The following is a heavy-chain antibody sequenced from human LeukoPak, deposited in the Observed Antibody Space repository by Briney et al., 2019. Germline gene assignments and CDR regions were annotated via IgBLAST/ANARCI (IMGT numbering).Heavy chain of an antibody. D-gene: IGHD5-18*01. CDR3: AREGALYSYGSGSFDY. J-gene: IGHJ4*02. Sequence: PSETLSLTCTVSGGSFSSGSYYWSWIRQPAGKGLVWIGRIYTSGSTNYNPSPKSRVTISVDTSKNQFSLKLSSVTAADTAVYYCAREGALYSYGSGSFDYWGQGTLVTVSS. CDR2: IYTSGST. CDR1: GGSFSSGSYY. V-gene: IGHV4-61*02.